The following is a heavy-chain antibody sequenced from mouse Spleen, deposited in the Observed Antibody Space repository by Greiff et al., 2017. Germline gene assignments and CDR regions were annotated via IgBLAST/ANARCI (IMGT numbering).Heavy chain of an antibody. CDR3: ARRHYYAMDY. V-gene: IGHV1-61*01. CDR2: IYPSDSET. CDR1: GYTFTSYW. J-gene: IGHJ4*01. Sequence: VQLQQPGAELMRPGSSVKLSCKASGYTFTSYWMDWVKQRPGQGLEWIGNIYPSDSETHYNQKFKDKATLTVDKSSSTAYMQLSSLTSEDSAVYYCARRHYYAMDYWGQGTSVTVSS.